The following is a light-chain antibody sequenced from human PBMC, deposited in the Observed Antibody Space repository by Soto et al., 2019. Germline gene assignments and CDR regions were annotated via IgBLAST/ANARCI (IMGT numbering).Light chain of an antibody. CDR3: QQYGSSLLT. CDR1: QSVTSSY. V-gene: IGKV3-20*01. CDR2: GAS. Sequence: EIVLTQSPGTLSLSPGERATRTCRASQSVTSSYLAWYQQKPGQAPRLLIYGASSRATGIPDRFSGSGSGTDFTLTIRRLEPEDFAVYYCQQYGSSLLTFGGGTKVEIK. J-gene: IGKJ4*01.